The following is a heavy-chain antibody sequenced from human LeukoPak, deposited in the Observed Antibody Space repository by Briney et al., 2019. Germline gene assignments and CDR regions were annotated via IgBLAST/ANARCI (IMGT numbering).Heavy chain of an antibody. J-gene: IGHJ4*02. CDR3: ARHGSYGSGSYHYLDY. D-gene: IGHD3-10*01. CDR1: GGSMTGHY. V-gene: IGHV4-59*05. Sequence: SETLSLTCTVSGGSMTGHYWSWIRQPPGKGLEWIGSMDYSGSTYCNPSLKSRVTVSVDTSRNQFALKLSSVTAADTAVYYCARHGSYGSGSYHYLDYWGQGTQVTVSS. CDR2: MDYSGST.